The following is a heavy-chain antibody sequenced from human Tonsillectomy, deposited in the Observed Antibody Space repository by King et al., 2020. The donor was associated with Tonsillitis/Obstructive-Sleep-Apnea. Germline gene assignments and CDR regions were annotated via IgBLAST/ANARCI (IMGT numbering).Heavy chain of an antibody. J-gene: IGHJ6*03. CDR3: AGKSGSYYYYYMDV. D-gene: IGHD1-26*01. Sequence: QLVQSGAEVKKPGSSVKVSCKASGGTFSNSAISWVRQAPGQGLEWMGGIIPIFGAANYAQKLKGRVTITADESTNTAYMELSSLRSEDTAVYYCAGKSGSYYYYYMDVWGKGTTVTVSS. CDR2: IIPIFGAA. CDR1: GGTFSNSA. V-gene: IGHV1-69*01.